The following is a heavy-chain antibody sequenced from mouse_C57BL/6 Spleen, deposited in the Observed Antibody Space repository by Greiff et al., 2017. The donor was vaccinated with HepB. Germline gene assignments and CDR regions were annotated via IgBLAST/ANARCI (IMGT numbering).Heavy chain of an antibody. CDR2: IDPSDSYT. J-gene: IGHJ3*01. Sequence: QVQLQQPGAELVKPGASVKMSCKASGYTFTSYWITWVKQRPGQGLEWIGEIDPSDSYTNYNQKFKGKATLTVDTSSSTAYMQLSSLTSEDSAVYYCARRALYYYGAYWGQGTLVTVSA. CDR3: ARRALYYYGAY. D-gene: IGHD1-1*01. V-gene: IGHV1-69*02. CDR1: GYTFTSYW.